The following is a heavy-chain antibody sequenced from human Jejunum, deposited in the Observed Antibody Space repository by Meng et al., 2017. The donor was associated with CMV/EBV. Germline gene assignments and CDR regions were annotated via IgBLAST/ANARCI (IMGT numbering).Heavy chain of an antibody. CDR2: IYYSGST. D-gene: IGHD1-1*01. V-gene: IGHV4-59*01. J-gene: IGHJ4*02. CDR1: IGSISPYD. CDR3: ARGGDWNEGGRFDY. Sequence: VSIGSISPYDWSWIRHPPGKGLEWIGYIYYSGSTNYNPSLKSRVTISVDTSKNHFSPKLSSVTAADTAVYYCARGGDWNEGGRFDYWGQGTLVTVSS.